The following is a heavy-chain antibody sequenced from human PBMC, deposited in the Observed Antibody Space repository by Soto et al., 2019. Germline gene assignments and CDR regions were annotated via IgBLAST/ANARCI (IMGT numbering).Heavy chain of an antibody. V-gene: IGHV1-18*01. CDR2: ISAYNGNT. Sequence: ASVKVSCKASGYTFTSYGISWVRQAPGQGLEWMGWISAYNGNTNYAQKLQGRVTMTTDTSTSTAYMELRSLRSDDTAVYYCARSADYDFGSGSRAPPIWGQGTMVTVSS. J-gene: IGHJ3*02. CDR1: GYTFTSYG. D-gene: IGHD3-3*01. CDR3: ARSADYDFGSGSRAPPI.